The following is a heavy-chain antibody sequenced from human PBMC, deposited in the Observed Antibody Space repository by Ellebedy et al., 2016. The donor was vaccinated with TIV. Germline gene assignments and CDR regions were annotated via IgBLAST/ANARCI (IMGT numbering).Heavy chain of an antibody. V-gene: IGHV3-64D*06. CDR3: VKDRGDIIRDFDY. CDR2: INNNGGNT. CDR1: GFTFDDYA. Sequence: GESLKISCAASGFTFDDYAVHWVRQAPGKGLEYVSAINNNGGNTYYADSVKGRFTISRDSSKNTLYLQMSSLRPEDTAMYYCVKDRGDIIRDFDYWGQGTLVTVSS. J-gene: IGHJ4*02. D-gene: IGHD2-21*02.